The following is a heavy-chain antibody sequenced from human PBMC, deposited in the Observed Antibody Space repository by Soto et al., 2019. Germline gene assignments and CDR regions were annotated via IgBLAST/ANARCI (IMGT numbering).Heavy chain of an antibody. D-gene: IGHD5-12*01. V-gene: IGHV4-39*01. CDR1: GGSSSSSSYY. J-gene: IGHJ4*02. CDR2: IYYSGST. Sequence: LSETLSLTCTVSGGSSSSSSYYWGWIRQPPGKGLEWIGSIYYSGSTYYNPSLKSRVTISVDTSKNQFSLKLSSVTAADTAVYYCARLCRGAEMATIIEYFDYWGQGTLVTVSS. CDR3: ARLCRGAEMATIIEYFDY.